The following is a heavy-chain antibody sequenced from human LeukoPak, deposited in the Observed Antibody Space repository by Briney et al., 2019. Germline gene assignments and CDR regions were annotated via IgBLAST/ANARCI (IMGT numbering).Heavy chain of an antibody. D-gene: IGHD2-15*01. V-gene: IGHV4-31*03. CDR1: GGSISSGDYY. CDR3: ASGREVTATLPF. CDR2: IYYSGST. J-gene: IGHJ4*02. Sequence: PSQTLSLTCTVSGGSISSGDYYWSWIRQHPGKGLEWIGYIYYSGSTYYNPSLKSRVTISVDTSKNQFSLNLNSATAADTAVYYCASGREVTATLPFWGQGTLVTVSS.